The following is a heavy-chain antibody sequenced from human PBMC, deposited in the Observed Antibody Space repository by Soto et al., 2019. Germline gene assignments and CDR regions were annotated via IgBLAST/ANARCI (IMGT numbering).Heavy chain of an antibody. D-gene: IGHD4-17*01. CDR1: GGTFSRYT. Sequence: QVQLVQSGAEVQKPGSSVKVSCKASGGTFSRYTISWVRQAPGQALEWMGRIIPILGIANYAQKFQGRVTITADKSTSTAYMELSSLRSEDTAVYYCPRQDYGDYYFDYWGQGTLVTVSS. V-gene: IGHV1-69*02. CDR2: IIPILGIA. CDR3: PRQDYGDYYFDY. J-gene: IGHJ4*02.